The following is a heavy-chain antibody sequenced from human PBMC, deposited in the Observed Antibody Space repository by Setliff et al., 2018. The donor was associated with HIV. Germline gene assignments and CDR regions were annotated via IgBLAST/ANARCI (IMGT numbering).Heavy chain of an antibody. CDR3: ARARLQGIVTAVGPRDNCLDP. CDR2: ISAYNGST. CDR1: GYSFINYG. Sequence: ASVKVSCKASGYSFINYGISWVRQAPGQGLEWMGWISAYNGSTDYAPRLLGRVTMTTDTSTSTAYMELRSLSSDDTAVYYCARARLQGIVTAVGPRDNCLDPWGQGTRVTVSS. V-gene: IGHV1-18*01. J-gene: IGHJ5*02. D-gene: IGHD1-26*01.